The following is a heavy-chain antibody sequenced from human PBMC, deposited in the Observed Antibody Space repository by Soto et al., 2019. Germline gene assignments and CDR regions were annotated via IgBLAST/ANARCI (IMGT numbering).Heavy chain of an antibody. D-gene: IGHD2-21*01. J-gene: IGHJ4*02. Sequence: QVQLVQSWAEVKKPGASVKVSCKASGYTFTTYNMHWVRQAPGQGPEWMGVINPSDGTTSLAQGFQGRATMTRDTSTSTAYMELRGLRSDDTAIYYCARGAIVLVLADNNSFEYWGQGTLVTVSS. V-gene: IGHV1-46*01. CDR3: ARGAIVLVLADNNSFEY. CDR1: GYTFTTYN. CDR2: INPSDGTT.